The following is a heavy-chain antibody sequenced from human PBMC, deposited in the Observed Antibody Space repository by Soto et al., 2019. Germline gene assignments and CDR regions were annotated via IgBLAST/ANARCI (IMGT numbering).Heavy chain of an antibody. D-gene: IGHD6-19*01. CDR3: AKGVPGIAVAGTGYFQH. V-gene: IGHV3-23*01. CDR2: ISGSGDST. J-gene: IGHJ1*01. CDR1: GFTFSSYA. Sequence: EVQLLESGGGLVQPGGSLRLSCAASGFTFSSYAMGWVRQAPGKGLEWVSGISGSGDSTYYADSVKGRFTISRDNSKNTLYLQMNSLRAEDTAVYYCAKGVPGIAVAGTGYFQHWGQGTLVTVSS.